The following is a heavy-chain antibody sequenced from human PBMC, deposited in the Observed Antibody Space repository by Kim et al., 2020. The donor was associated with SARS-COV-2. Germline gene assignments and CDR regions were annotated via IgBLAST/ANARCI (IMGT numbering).Heavy chain of an antibody. V-gene: IGHV3-30*04. J-gene: IGHJ6*02. CDR2: ISYDGSNK. D-gene: IGHD3-16*01. CDR3: ARDRPDGPRYYDYIWGNPTLYHGMDV. CDR1: GFTFSSYA. Sequence: GGSLRLSCAASGFTFSSYAMHWVRQAPGKGLEWVAVISYDGSNKYYVDSVKGRFTISRDNPKNTLYLQMNSRRAEATAVYYWARDRPDGPRYYDYIWGNPTLYHGMDVWGQGTTPTVSS.